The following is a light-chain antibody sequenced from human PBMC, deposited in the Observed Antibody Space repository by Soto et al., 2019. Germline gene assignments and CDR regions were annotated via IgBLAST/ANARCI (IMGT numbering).Light chain of an antibody. J-gene: IGKJ1*01. CDR2: GAS. Sequence: IVMTQSPATLSVSPGERATLSCRASQSVSTNLAWYQQKPGQAPRLLIYGASTRATGIPARFSGSGSGTEFTLTISSLQPDDFATYYCQQYNDYSLLFGQGTKVDIK. V-gene: IGKV3-15*01. CDR1: QSVSTN. CDR3: QQYNDYSLL.